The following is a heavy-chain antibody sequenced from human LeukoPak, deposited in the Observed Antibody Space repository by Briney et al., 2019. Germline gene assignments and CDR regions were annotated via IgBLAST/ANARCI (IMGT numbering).Heavy chain of an antibody. V-gene: IGHV3-23*01. CDR3: AKSGDGRTDY. CDR1: GGSISSSN. CDR2: ISGSGGST. J-gene: IGHJ4*02. D-gene: IGHD3-10*01. Sequence: ETLSLTCAVSGGSISSSNWWSWVRQAPGKGLEWVSAISGSGGSTYYAHSVKGRFTISRDNSKNTLYLQMNSLRAEDTAVYYCAKSGDGRTDYWGQGTLVTVSS.